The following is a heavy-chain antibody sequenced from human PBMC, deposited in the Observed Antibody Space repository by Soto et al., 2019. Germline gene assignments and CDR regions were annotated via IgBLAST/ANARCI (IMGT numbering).Heavy chain of an antibody. V-gene: IGHV4-34*01. D-gene: IGHD2-2*01. CDR2: INHSGST. J-gene: IGHJ5*02. Sequence: SETLSLTCAVYGGSFSGYYWSWIRQPPGKGLEWIGEINHSGSTNYNPSLKSRVTISVDTSKNQFSLKLSSVTAADTAVYYCARAPYIDQLLPYNWFDPWGQGTLVTVSS. CDR3: ARAPYIDQLLPYNWFDP. CDR1: GGSFSGYY.